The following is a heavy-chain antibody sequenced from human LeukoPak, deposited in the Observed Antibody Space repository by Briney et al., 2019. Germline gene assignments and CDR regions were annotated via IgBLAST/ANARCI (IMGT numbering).Heavy chain of an antibody. CDR3: ARRYCSGGSCYWFDP. Sequence: GSSVKVSCKASGGTFSSYAISWVRQAPGQGLEWMGGIIPIFGTANYAQKFQGRVTITADESTSTAYMELSSLGSEDTAVYYCARRYCSGGSCYWFDPWGQGTLVTASS. CDR1: GGTFSSYA. CDR2: IIPIFGTA. J-gene: IGHJ5*02. V-gene: IGHV1-69*01. D-gene: IGHD2-15*01.